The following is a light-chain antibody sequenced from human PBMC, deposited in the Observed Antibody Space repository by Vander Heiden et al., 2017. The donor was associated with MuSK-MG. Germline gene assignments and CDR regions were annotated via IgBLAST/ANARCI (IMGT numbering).Light chain of an antibody. CDR2: AAS. J-gene: IGKJ5*01. V-gene: IGKV1-39*01. Sequence: DIQMTQSPSSLSASVGDRVTITCRASQSISSYLNWYQQKPGKAPKLLIYAASSLRSGVTSSFSGSGSWTDFTLTISSLQPEDFATYYCQQSYSTPPITFGQGTRLEIK. CDR3: QQSYSTPPIT. CDR1: QSISSY.